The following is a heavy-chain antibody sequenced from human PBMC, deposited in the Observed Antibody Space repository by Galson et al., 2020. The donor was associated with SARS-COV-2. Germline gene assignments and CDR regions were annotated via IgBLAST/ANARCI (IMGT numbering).Heavy chain of an antibody. V-gene: IGHV3-48*03. CDR2: ISGSGSTI. CDR1: GFTFSSYE. CDR3: ARLSWGFEFDY. Sequence: GESLKISCAASGFTFSSYEMNWVRQAPGKGLEWVSHISGSGSTIYYADSVRGRFTVSRDNAEKSLFLQMNSLRVEDTALYYCARLSWGFEFDYGGQGTLVTVSP. J-gene: IGHJ4*02. D-gene: IGHD1-26*01.